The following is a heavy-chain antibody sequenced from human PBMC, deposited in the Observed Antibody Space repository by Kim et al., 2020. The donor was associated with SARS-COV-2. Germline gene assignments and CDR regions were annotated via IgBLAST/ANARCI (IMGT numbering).Heavy chain of an antibody. CDR2: ISSSGSTI. D-gene: IGHD2-2*01. CDR1: GFTFSDYY. J-gene: IGHJ4*02. Sequence: GGSLRLSCAASGFTFSDYYMSWIRQAPGKGLEWVSYISSSGSTIYYADSVKGRFTISRDNAKNSLYLQMNSLRAEDTAVYYCARDSGCCSSTSCYSFDYWGQGTLVTVSS. V-gene: IGHV3-11*01. CDR3: ARDSGCCSSTSCYSFDY.